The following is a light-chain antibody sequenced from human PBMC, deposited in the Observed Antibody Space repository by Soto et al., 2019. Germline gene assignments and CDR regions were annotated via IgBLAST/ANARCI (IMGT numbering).Light chain of an antibody. CDR2: EVS. CDR3: SSFAGNNNLV. J-gene: IGLJ2*01. V-gene: IGLV2-8*01. CDR1: SSEVGGYNY. Sequence: QSVLTQPPSASGSPEQSVTISCTGTSSEVGGYNYVSWYQQDPGKAPKLVISEVSKRPSGGPDRFSGSKSGNTASLTVSGLQAEDEADYYCSSFAGNNNLVFGGGTKLTVL.